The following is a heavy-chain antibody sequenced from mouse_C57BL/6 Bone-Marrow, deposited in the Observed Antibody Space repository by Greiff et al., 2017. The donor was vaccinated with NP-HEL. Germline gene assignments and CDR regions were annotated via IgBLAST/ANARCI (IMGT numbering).Heavy chain of an antibody. CDR2: IDPEKGDT. D-gene: IGHD1-1*01. V-gene: IGHV14-4*01. Sequence: EVQLQESGAELVRPGASVKLSCTVSGFNIKDDYMHWVKQRPEQGLEWIGWIDPEKGDTEYASKFQGKATITADTSSNTAYLPLSSLTSEDTAVYYCTTGGSSPYAMDYWGQGTSVTVSS. CDR1: GFNIKDDY. CDR3: TTGGSSPYAMDY. J-gene: IGHJ4*01.